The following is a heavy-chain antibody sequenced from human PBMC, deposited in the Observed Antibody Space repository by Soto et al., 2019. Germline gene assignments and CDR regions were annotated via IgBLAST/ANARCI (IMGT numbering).Heavy chain of an antibody. J-gene: IGHJ6*02. D-gene: IGHD2-15*01. CDR2: IYYSGST. CDR1: GGSISSYY. V-gene: IGHV4-59*01. CDR3: ARGGVYCSGGSCYSAPLYYGMDV. Sequence: QVQLQESGPGLVKPSETLSLTCTVSGGSISSYYWSWIRQPPGKGLEWIGYIYYSGSTNYNPSLQRRVNISVATSKNQVSLKLSSVTAADTAVYYCARGGVYCSGGSCYSAPLYYGMDVWGQGTTVTVSS.